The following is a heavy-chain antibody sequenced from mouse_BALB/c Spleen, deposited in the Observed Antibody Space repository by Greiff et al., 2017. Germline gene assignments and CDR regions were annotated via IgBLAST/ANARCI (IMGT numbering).Heavy chain of an antibody. CDR1: GFTFSSFG. CDR3: ARGARATSGWFAY. V-gene: IGHV5-17*02. J-gene: IGHJ3*01. Sequence: EVQGVESGGGLVQPGGSRKLSCAASGFTFSSFGMHWVRQAPEKGLEWVAYISSGSSTIYYADTVKGRFTISRDNPKNTLFLQMTSLRSEDTAMYYCARGARATSGWFAYWGQGTLVTVSA. D-gene: IGHD3-1*01. CDR2: ISSGSSTI.